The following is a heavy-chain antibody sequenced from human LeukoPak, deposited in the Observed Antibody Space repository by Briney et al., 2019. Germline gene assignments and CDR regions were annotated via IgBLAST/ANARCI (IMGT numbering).Heavy chain of an antibody. D-gene: IGHD5-18*01. CDR1: GGSISSSSYY. Sequence: SETLSLTCTVSGGSISSSSYYWGWIRQPPGKGLEWIGSIYYSGSTYYNPSLKSRVTISVDTSKNQFSLKLSSVTAAGTAVYYCARDPGPTAMVRDYFDYWGQGTLVTVSS. CDR2: IYYSGST. J-gene: IGHJ4*02. CDR3: ARDPGPTAMVRDYFDY. V-gene: IGHV4-39*07.